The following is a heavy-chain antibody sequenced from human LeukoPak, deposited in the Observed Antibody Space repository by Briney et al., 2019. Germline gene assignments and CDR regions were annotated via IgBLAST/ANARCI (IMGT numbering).Heavy chain of an antibody. V-gene: IGHV1-69*13. J-gene: IGHJ6*02. CDR1: GGTFSSYA. CDR3: ARPAFTDYVSGMDV. CDR2: IIPIFGTA. Sequence: SVKVSCTASGGTFSSYAISWVRQAPGQGLEWMGGIIPIFGTANYAQTFQGRVTITADESTSTAYMQLSSLRSEDTAVYYCARPAFTDYVSGMDVWGQGTTVTVSS. D-gene: IGHD4-17*01.